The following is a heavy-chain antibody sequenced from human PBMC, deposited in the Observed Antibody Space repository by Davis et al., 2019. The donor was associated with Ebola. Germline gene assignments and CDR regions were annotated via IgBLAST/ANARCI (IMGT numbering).Heavy chain of an antibody. Sequence: KVSCKGSGYSFTSYWIGWVRQMPGKGLEWMGIIYPGDSDTRYSPSFQGQVTISADKSISTAYLQWSSLKASDTAMYYCARHKYYYDSSGPYDYWGQGTLVTVSS. CDR1: GYSFTSYW. J-gene: IGHJ4*02. CDR2: IYPGDSDT. CDR3: ARHKYYYDSSGPYDY. D-gene: IGHD3-22*01. V-gene: IGHV5-51*01.